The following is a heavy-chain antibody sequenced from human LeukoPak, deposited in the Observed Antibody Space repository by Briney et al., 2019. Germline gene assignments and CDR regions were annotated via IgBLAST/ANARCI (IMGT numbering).Heavy chain of an antibody. Sequence: SETLSLACTVSGAPISGSYWNWVRQPPGRGLEWIGYVYSSGSTDYNPSLKSRVAISVDASKNQFSLKLTSVTAADTAVYYCANSYDSKIVPFDNWGQGALVTVSS. D-gene: IGHD3-22*01. CDR3: ANSYDSKIVPFDN. CDR2: VYSSGST. J-gene: IGHJ4*02. CDR1: GAPISGSY. V-gene: IGHV4-4*09.